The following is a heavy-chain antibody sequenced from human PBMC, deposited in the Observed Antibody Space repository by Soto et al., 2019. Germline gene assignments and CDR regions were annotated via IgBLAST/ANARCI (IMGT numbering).Heavy chain of an antibody. CDR3: AECGTGTIDWFDP. CDR2: IRRSGDST. CDR1: GFTFSSYA. D-gene: IGHD1-7*01. V-gene: IGHV3-23*01. J-gene: IGHJ5*02. Sequence: EVQLLESGGGLVQPGGSLRLSCAAYGFTFSSYAMNWVRQAPGKGLVWVSSIRRSGDSTYYADSVRGRFTISRDNSKSTRYLQMNSLRVEDTAVYYCAECGTGTIDWFDPWGQGTLVTVSS.